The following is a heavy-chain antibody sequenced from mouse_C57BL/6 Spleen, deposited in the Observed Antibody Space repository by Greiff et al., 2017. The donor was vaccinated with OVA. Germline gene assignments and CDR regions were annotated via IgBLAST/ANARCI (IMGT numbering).Heavy chain of an antibody. CDR3: AREIYYGSSYRGYFDV. D-gene: IGHD1-1*01. CDR2: IYPGDGDT. V-gene: IGHV1-80*01. Sequence: QVQLQQSGAELVKPGASVKISCKASGYAFSSYWMNWVKQRPGKGLEWIGQIYPGDGDTNYNGKFKGKATLTADKSSSTAYMQLSSLTYEDSAVYVCAREIYYGSSYRGYFDVWGTGTTVTVSS. CDR1: GYAFSSYW. J-gene: IGHJ1*03.